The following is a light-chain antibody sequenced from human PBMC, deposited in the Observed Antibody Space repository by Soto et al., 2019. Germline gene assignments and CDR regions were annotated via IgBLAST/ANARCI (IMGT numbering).Light chain of an antibody. J-gene: IGKJ1*01. V-gene: IGKV3-20*01. CDR2: GAS. Sequence: IVLTQSPGTLSLSPGERATLSCRASQRVSSSYLAWYQQKPGQAPRLLIYGASRRATGIPDRFSGSGYGTYFTLTISRIEPEDFALYYCQQYGSSHRTFGQGTKVEIK. CDR3: QQYGSSHRT. CDR1: QRVSSSY.